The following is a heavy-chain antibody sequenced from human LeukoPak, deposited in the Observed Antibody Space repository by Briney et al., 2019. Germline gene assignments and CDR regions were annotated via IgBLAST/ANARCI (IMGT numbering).Heavy chain of an antibody. J-gene: IGHJ6*03. CDR3: AREYSSSWYDYYYYMDV. Sequence: ASVKVSCKASGYTFTSYDINWVRQATGQGLEWMGWMNPNSGNTGYAQKFQGRVTMTRNTSISTAYMELSSLRSEDTAVYYCAREYSSSWYDYYYYMDVWGKGTTVTISS. CDR1: GYTFTSYD. V-gene: IGHV1-8*01. CDR2: MNPNSGNT. D-gene: IGHD6-13*01.